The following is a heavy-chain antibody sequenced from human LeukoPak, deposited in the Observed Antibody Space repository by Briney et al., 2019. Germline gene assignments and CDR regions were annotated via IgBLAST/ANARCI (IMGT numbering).Heavy chain of an antibody. J-gene: IGHJ4*02. Sequence: SVKVSCKASGGTFSSYAISWVRQAPGQGLEWMGGSIPIFGTANYAQKFQGRVTITADESTSPAYMELSSLRSEDTAVYYCARVNDGSSYYFDYWGQGTLVTVSS. CDR1: GGTFSSYA. D-gene: IGHD6-6*01. CDR3: ARVNDGSSYYFDY. CDR2: SIPIFGTA. V-gene: IGHV1-69*13.